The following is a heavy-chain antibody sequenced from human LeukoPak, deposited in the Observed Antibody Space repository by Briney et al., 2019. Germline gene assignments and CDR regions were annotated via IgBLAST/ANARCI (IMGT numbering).Heavy chain of an antibody. CDR2: INPSGGST. J-gene: IGHJ4*02. D-gene: IGHD3-16*01. Sequence: SVKVSCKASGYTFGNYYMHWVRQAPGQGLEWMGIINPSGGSTTYAQNFQGRVTMTRDTSTTTVYMELSSLRSEDTAVYYCAGGSSAYFFDYWGQGTLVTVSS. V-gene: IGHV1-46*01. CDR1: GYTFGNYY. CDR3: AGGSSAYFFDY.